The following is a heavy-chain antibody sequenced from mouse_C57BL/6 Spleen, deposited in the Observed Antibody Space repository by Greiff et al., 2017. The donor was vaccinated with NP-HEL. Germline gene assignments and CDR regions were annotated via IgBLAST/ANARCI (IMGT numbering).Heavy chain of an antibody. V-gene: IGHV1-81*01. CDR3: ARRGAQGYYAMDY. CDR1: GYTFTSYG. Sequence: QVQLKESGAELARPGASVKLSCKASGYTFTSYGISWVKQRTGQGLEWIGEIYPRSGNTYYNEKFKGKATLTADKSSSTAYMELRSLTSEDSAVYFCARRGAQGYYAMDYWGQGTSVTVSS. J-gene: IGHJ4*01. CDR2: IYPRSGNT.